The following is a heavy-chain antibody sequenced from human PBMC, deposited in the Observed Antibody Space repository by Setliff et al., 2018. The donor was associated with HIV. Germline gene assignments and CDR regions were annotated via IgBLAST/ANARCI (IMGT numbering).Heavy chain of an antibody. CDR3: APLVGATGAPSY. J-gene: IGHJ4*02. Sequence: GGSLRLSCAASGFTFSTYAMHWVRQAPGKGLEHVSYISTSGNRIHYADSVKGRFTISRDNAKNSLYLQMDSLRAEDTAVYYCAPLVGATGAPSYWGQGTLVTVSS. CDR2: ISTSGNRI. CDR1: GFTFSTYA. V-gene: IGHV3-48*03. D-gene: IGHD1-26*01.